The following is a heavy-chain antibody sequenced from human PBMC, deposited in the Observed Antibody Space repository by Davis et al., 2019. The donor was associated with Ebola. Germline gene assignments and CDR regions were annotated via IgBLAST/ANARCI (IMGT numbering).Heavy chain of an antibody. CDR2: INPNSGGT. Sequence: ASLKVSCQASGYTLPGYYMHWVRPAPGQGLEWMGWINPNSGGTNYAQKFQGRVTMTRDTSTSTVYMELSSLRSEDTAVYYCAREPDWGLYYYYGMDVWGQGTTVTVSS. V-gene: IGHV1-2*02. J-gene: IGHJ6*02. D-gene: IGHD7-27*01. CDR1: GYTLPGYY. CDR3: AREPDWGLYYYYGMDV.